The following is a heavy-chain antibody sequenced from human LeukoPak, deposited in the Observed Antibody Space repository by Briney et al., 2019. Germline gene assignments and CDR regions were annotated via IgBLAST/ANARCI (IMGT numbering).Heavy chain of an antibody. CDR1: GYTFTSYG. CDR3: ARGKEDYYYYYMDV. Sequence: AASVKVSCKASGYTFTSYGISWVRQAPGQGLEWMGWISAYNGNTHYAQKLQGRVTMTTDTSTSTVYMELRSLRSDDTAVYYCARGKEDYYYYYMDVWGKGTTVTVSS. V-gene: IGHV1-18*01. J-gene: IGHJ6*03. CDR2: ISAYNGNT.